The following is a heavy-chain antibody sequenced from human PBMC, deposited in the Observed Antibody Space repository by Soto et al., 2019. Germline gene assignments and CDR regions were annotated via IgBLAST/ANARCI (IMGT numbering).Heavy chain of an antibody. D-gene: IGHD6-19*01. J-gene: IGHJ4*02. CDR3: ASGRSDIVVAALGY. Sequence: GASVKVSCKASGYTFTSYGISWVRQAPGQGLEWMGWISAYNGNTNYAQKLQGRVTMTTDTSTSTAYMELRSLRSDDTAVYYCASGRSDIVVAALGYWGQGTLVTVSS. V-gene: IGHV1-18*01. CDR1: GYTFTSYG. CDR2: ISAYNGNT.